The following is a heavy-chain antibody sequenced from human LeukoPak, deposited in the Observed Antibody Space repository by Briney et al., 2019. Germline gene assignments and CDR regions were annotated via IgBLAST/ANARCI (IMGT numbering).Heavy chain of an antibody. D-gene: IGHD3-10*01. J-gene: IGHJ5*02. CDR3: ARAWATGVRGSLNWFDP. Sequence: SETLSLTCDVYGGSFSGYYWSWIRQPPGKGLEWIGEINHSGSTNYNPSLKSRVTISVDTSKNQFSLKLSSVTAADTAVYYCARAWATGVRGSLNWFDPWGQGTLVTVSS. V-gene: IGHV4-34*01. CDR1: GGSFSGYY. CDR2: INHSGST.